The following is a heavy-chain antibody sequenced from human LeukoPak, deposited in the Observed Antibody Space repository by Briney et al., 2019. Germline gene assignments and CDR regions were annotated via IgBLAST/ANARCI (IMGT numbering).Heavy chain of an antibody. CDR2: ISSSSSYI. D-gene: IGHD2-2*01. J-gene: IGHJ3*02. Sequence: GGSLRLSCAASGFTFSSYSMNWVRQAPGKGLEWVSSISSSSSYIYYADSVKGRFTISRDNAKNSLYLQMSSLRAEDTAVYYCARVGYCSSTSCYLRISDAFDIWGQGTMVTVSS. V-gene: IGHV3-21*01. CDR3: ARVGYCSSTSCYLRISDAFDI. CDR1: GFTFSSYS.